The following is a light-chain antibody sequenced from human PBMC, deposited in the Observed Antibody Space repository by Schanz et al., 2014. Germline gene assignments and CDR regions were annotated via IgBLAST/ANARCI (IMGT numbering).Light chain of an antibody. CDR3: CSYAGSSTDVV. CDR2: DVS. Sequence: QSALTQPASVSGSPGQSITISCTGTSSDVGGYNYVSWYQQHPVKAPKLMIYDVSNRPSGVSNRFSGSKSGNTASLTISGLQAEDEADYYCCSYAGSSTDVVFGGGTKLTVL. V-gene: IGLV2-14*01. CDR1: SSDVGGYNY. J-gene: IGLJ2*01.